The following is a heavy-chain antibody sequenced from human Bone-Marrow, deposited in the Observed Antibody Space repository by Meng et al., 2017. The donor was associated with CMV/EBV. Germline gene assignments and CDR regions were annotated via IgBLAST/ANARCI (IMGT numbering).Heavy chain of an antibody. CDR3: ARDPVTTSGGIDY. CDR2: IRADGSNK. CDR1: GFRFNGND. D-gene: IGHD4-11*01. J-gene: IGHJ4*02. Sequence: SCVVSGFRFNGNDMHWVRQAQGKGLEWVELIRADGSNKYYADSVKGRFTISRDNAKNSLYLQMNNLRAEDTAVYHCARDPVTTSGGIDYWGQGTLVTVSS. V-gene: IGHV3-33*01.